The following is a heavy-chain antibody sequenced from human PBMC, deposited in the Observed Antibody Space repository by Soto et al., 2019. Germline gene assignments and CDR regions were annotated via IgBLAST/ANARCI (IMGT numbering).Heavy chain of an antibody. CDR2: IYHSGST. Sequence: KTSETLSLTXAVSGGSISSGDYSWSWIWQPPGKGLEWIGYIYHSGSTYYNPSLKSRVTISVDRSKNQFSLKLSSVTAADTAVYYCARAPSSIAASFDYWGEGTLVTVS. CDR1: GGSISSGDYS. CDR3: ARAPSSIAASFDY. V-gene: IGHV4-30-2*01. J-gene: IGHJ4*02. D-gene: IGHD6-6*01.